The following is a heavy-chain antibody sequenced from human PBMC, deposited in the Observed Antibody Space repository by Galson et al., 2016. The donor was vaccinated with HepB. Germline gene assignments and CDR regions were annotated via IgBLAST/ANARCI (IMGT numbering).Heavy chain of an antibody. Sequence: SLRLSCAASGFIFSDYYMSWIRQAPGKGLEWVSHINGRNTYTNYAASVKGRFTISRDNSKNTLSLQMSSLREEDTAVYFCVRGKSSVWYYFDYWGQGTLVTVSS. V-gene: IGHV3-11*06. J-gene: IGHJ4*02. CDR3: VRGKSSVWYYFDY. D-gene: IGHD3-16*01. CDR2: INGRNTYT. CDR1: GFIFSDYY.